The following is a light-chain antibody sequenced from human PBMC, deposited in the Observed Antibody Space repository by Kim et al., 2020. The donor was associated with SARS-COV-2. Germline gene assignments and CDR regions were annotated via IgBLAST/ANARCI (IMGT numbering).Light chain of an antibody. CDR3: SSYADSNIVL. CDR2: EVT. CDR1: SSDVGGYIY. V-gene: IGLV2-8*01. J-gene: IGLJ2*01. Sequence: GQSVTIACTGSSSDVGGYIYVSWYQQHPGRAPKLLIYEVTKRPSGVPDRFSGSKSGNTASLTVSGLQAEDEAAYYCSSYADSNIVLFGGGTKLTVL.